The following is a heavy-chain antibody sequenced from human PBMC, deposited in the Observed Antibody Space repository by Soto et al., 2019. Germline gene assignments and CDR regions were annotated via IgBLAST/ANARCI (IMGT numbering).Heavy chain of an antibody. Sequence: GGSLRLSCAASGFTFSSYSMNWVRQAPGKGLEWVSSISSSSYIYYADSVKGRFTISRDNAKYSLYLQMNSLRAEDTAVYYCARSSTSRDYYMDVWGKGTTVTVSS. V-gene: IGHV3-21*01. CDR1: GFTFSSYS. D-gene: IGHD2-2*01. J-gene: IGHJ6*03. CDR3: ARSSTSRDYYMDV. CDR2: ISSSSYI.